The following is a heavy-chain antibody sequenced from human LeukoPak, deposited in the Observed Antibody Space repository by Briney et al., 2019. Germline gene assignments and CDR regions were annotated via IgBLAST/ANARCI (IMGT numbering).Heavy chain of an antibody. Sequence: ASVKVSCKASGYTFTGYYMHWVRQAPGQGLEWMGWINPNSGGTNYAQKFQGRVTMTRDTSISTAYMELSRLRSDDTAVYYCARGTHSSSWCDALWGQGTMVTVSS. J-gene: IGHJ3*01. CDR1: GYTFTGYY. D-gene: IGHD6-13*01. V-gene: IGHV1-2*02. CDR3: ARGTHSSSWCDAL. CDR2: INPNSGGT.